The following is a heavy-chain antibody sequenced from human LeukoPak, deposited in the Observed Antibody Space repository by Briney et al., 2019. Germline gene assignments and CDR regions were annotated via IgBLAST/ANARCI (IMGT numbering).Heavy chain of an antibody. V-gene: IGHV1-46*01. CDR3: ARDRSYCSGGSCYSGWFDP. D-gene: IGHD2-15*01. Sequence: ASVKVPCKASGYTFTSYYMHWVRQAPGQGLEWMGIINPSGGSTSYAQKFQGRVTMTRDTSTSTVYMELSSLRSEDTAVYYCARDRSYCSGGSCYSGWFDPWGQGTLVTVSS. J-gene: IGHJ5*02. CDR2: INPSGGST. CDR1: GYTFTSYY.